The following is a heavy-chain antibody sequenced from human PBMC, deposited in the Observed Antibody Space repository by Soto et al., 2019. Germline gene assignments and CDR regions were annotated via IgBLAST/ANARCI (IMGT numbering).Heavy chain of an antibody. Sequence: EVQLVESGGVVVQPGGSLRLSCAASGFTFDDYTMHWVRQAPGKGLEWVSLISWDGGSTYYADSVKGRFTISRDNSKNSLYLQMNSLRTEDTALYYCAKDKMSGYSYGYHFGYWGQGTLVTVSS. D-gene: IGHD5-18*01. CDR2: ISWDGGST. J-gene: IGHJ4*02. CDR3: AKDKMSGYSYGYHFGY. CDR1: GFTFDDYT. V-gene: IGHV3-43*01.